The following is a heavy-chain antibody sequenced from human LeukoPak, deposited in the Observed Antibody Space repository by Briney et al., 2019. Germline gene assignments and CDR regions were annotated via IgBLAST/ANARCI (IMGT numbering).Heavy chain of an antibody. D-gene: IGHD3-9*01. CDR2: IKQDGSEK. CDR3: ASEGPFLTGYWEGTFDY. Sequence: GGSLRLSCAASGFTFSSYWMSWVRQAPGKGLEWVANIKQDGSEKYYVDSVKGRLTISRDNAKNSLYLQMNSLRAEDTAVYYCASEGPFLTGYWEGTFDYWGQGTLVTVSS. CDR1: GFTFSSYW. J-gene: IGHJ4*02. V-gene: IGHV3-7*01.